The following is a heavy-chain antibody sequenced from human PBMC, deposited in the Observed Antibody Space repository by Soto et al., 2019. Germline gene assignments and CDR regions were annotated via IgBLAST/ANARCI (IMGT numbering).Heavy chain of an antibody. Sequence: QITLKESGPTLVNPTQTLTLTCTFSGFSLSTSGVGVGWIRQPPGKALEWLALLYWDVDKRYSPSLKSRLTSTKDTPKNQVDLTMTNMNTVDTSTYDCAHSTQCHPPFTSFPLAENWFDPWGQVTLVTVSS. D-gene: IGHD2-2*01. CDR3: AHSTQCHPPFTSFPLAENWFDP. V-gene: IGHV2-5*02. J-gene: IGHJ5*02. CDR2: LYWDVDK. CDR1: GFSLSTSGVG.